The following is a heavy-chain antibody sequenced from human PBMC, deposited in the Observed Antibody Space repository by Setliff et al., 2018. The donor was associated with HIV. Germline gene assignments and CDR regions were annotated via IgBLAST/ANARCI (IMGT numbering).Heavy chain of an antibody. CDR1: GGSISSSSYY. V-gene: IGHV4-39*07. D-gene: IGHD3-22*01. Sequence: SETLSLTCTVSGGSISSSSYYWGWIRQPPGKGLEWIGSIYYSGSTYYNPPLKSRVTISVDTSKNQFSLKLSSVTAADTAVYYCARGSRGARASKIDSSGYYLVYWGQGTLGTSPQ. J-gene: IGHJ4*02. CDR3: ARGSRGARASKIDSSGYYLVY. CDR2: IYYSGST.